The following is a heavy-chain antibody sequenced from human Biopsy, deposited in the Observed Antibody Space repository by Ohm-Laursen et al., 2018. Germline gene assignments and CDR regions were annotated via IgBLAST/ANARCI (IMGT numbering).Heavy chain of an antibody. V-gene: IGHV4-39*01. CDR3: ARQGEWEHFADY. D-gene: IGHD1-26*01. CDR1: GVSISSTTYY. Sequence: SETLSLTCSVSGVSISSTTYYWGWIRQPPGKGLEWIGSIHYSGTTYYHASLRSRVTISVDKSKNQFSLNLTSVTAAETAVYYCARQGEWEHFADYWGQGTLVSVSS. CDR2: IHYSGTT. J-gene: IGHJ4*02.